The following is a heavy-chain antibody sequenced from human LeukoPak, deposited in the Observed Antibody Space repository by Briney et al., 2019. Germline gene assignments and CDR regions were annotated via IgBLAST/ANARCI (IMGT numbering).Heavy chain of an antibody. Sequence: SETLSLTCTVSGGSISSSSYYWGWIRQPPGKGLEWIGSIYYSGSTYYNPSLKSRVTISVDTSKNQFSLKLSSVTAADTPVFYCARTRGRAGNYYYYGMDVWGQGTTVTVSS. CDR3: ARTRGRAGNYYYYGMDV. V-gene: IGHV4-39*01. CDR2: IYYSGST. CDR1: GGSISSSSYY. J-gene: IGHJ6*02. D-gene: IGHD3-10*01.